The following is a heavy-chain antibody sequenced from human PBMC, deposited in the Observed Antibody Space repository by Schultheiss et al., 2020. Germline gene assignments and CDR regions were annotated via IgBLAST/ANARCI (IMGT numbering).Heavy chain of an antibody. CDR1: GYTFTSYG. J-gene: IGHJ6*02. Sequence: ASVKVSCKASGYTFTSYGISWVRQAPGQGLELMGWISAYNGNTNYAQKLQGRVTMTTDTSPSTACMELRSLRSDDTAVYYCARDRANGEPYYYYGMDVWGQGTTVTVSS. D-gene: IGHD2-8*01. CDR3: ARDRANGEPYYYYGMDV. V-gene: IGHV1-18*01. CDR2: ISAYNGNT.